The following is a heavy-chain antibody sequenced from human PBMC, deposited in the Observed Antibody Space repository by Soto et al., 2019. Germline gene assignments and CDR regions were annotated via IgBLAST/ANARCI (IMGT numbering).Heavy chain of an antibody. Sequence: PGGSLRLSCAASGFTFSSYWMSWVRQAPGKGLEWVANIKQDGSEKYYVDSVKGRFTISRDNAKNSLYLQMNSLRAEDTAVYYCARDVRVQQISRDNWFDPWGQGTLVTVSS. J-gene: IGHJ5*02. CDR1: GFTFSSYW. CDR2: IKQDGSEK. V-gene: IGHV3-7*05. CDR3: ARDVRVQQISRDNWFDP.